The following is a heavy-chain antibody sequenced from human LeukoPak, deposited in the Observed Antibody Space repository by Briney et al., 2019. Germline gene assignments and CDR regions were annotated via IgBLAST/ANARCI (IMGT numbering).Heavy chain of an antibody. Sequence: PGGSLRLSCAASGFPFDVQTMSWVRQAPGKGLDWVASMKEDGTEIHYVDSVKGRFTIFRDNPKNSLYLQMNSLRAEDTAVYYCVRGGAARGRFEKWGQGTLVTVSS. V-gene: IGHV3-7*01. CDR1: GFPFDVQT. CDR2: MKEDGTEI. J-gene: IGHJ4*02. D-gene: IGHD6-25*01. CDR3: VRGGAARGRFEK.